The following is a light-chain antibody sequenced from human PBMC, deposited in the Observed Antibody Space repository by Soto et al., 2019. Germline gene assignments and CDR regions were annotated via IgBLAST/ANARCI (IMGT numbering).Light chain of an antibody. CDR3: QQYYSIPPT. CDR2: WAS. V-gene: IGKV4-1*01. CDR1: QTVLYSSNNKNY. Sequence: DIVMTQSPDSLAVSLGERATINCKSSQTVLYSSNNKNYLAWYQQKPGQPPKLLIYWASTRESGVPDRFSGSGSGTDFTLTISSLQAEDVAVYYCQQYYSIPPTFGQGTKLDI. J-gene: IGKJ2*01.